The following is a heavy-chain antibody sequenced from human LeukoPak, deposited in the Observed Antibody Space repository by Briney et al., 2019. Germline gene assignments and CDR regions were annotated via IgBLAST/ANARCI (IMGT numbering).Heavy chain of an antibody. D-gene: IGHD4-23*01. Sequence: GGSVRLSCAASGFTFRNYWIHWVRQPPGKGLVWVSRVSLDGRITGYADSVKGRFTVSRDNAKSTVYLQLNSLRAEDTALYYCVRDRTVVTLFDYWGQGTLVTVYS. CDR3: VRDRTVVTLFDY. CDR2: VSLDGRIT. J-gene: IGHJ4*02. CDR1: GFTFRNYW. V-gene: IGHV3-74*01.